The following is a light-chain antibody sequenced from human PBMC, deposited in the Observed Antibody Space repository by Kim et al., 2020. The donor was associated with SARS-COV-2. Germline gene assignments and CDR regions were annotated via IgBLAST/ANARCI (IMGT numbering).Light chain of an antibody. J-gene: IGKJ2*01. CDR3: QQYYSTPPT. CDR2: WAS. V-gene: IGKV4-1*01. CDR1: QSVLYSSNNKNY. Sequence: DIVMTQSADSLAVSLGERATINCRSSQSVLYSSNNKNYLAWYQQKPGQPPKLLIYWASTRDSGVPDRFSGSGSGTDFTLTISSLEAEDVAVYYCQQYYSTPPTFGQGTKVDIK.